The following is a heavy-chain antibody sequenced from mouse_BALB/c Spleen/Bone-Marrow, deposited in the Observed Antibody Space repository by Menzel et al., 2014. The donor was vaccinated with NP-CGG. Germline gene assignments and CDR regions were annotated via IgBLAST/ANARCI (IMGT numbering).Heavy chain of an antibody. J-gene: IGHJ2*01. Sequence: EVQRVESGGDLVKPGGSLKLSCAASGFTFSNYGMSWARQTPDKRLEWVATISSVGSYTYYPDSVKGRFTISRDNAKNTLFLQMSSLKSEDTAMYYCARRGTGTGSYYFDYWGQGTTLTVSS. D-gene: IGHD4-1*01. CDR3: ARRGTGTGSYYFDY. CDR2: ISSVGSYT. V-gene: IGHV5-6*01. CDR1: GFTFSNYG.